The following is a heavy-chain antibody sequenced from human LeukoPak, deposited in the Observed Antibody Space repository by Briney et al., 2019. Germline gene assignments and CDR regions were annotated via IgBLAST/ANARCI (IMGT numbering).Heavy chain of an antibody. CDR1: GDSISSYY. Sequence: SETLSLTCTVSGDSISSYYWSWIRQPPGRGLEWIGYIYYSGSTNYNPSLKNRVTISVDTSKNQLSLRLNSGTAADTAVYYCARAVVSWFDPWGQGTLVTVSS. V-gene: IGHV4-59*01. J-gene: IGHJ5*02. CDR3: ARAVVSWFDP. CDR2: IYYSGST. D-gene: IGHD2-15*01.